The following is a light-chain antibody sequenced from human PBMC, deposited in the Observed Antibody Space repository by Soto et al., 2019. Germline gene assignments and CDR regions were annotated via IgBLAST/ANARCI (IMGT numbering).Light chain of an antibody. J-gene: IGLJ2*01. CDR3: QTWGTGIHVV. CDR1: SGHSSYA. Sequence: QLVLTQSPSASASLGASVKLTCTLSSGHSSYAIAWHQQQPEKGPRYLMKLDSDGSHTKGDAIPDRFSGSSSGAERYLTISSLQSQDAADYYCQTWGTGIHVVFGGGTKVTV. CDR2: LDSDGSH. V-gene: IGLV4-69*01.